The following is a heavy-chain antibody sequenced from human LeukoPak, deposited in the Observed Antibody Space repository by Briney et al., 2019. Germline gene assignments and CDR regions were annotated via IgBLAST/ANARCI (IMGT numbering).Heavy chain of an antibody. CDR1: GGSISSYY. J-gene: IGHJ6*02. CDR3: ARGGHYGMDV. Sequence: SEALSLTCTVSGGSISSYYWSWIRQPPGKGLEWIGYIYYSGSTNYNPSLKSRVTMSVDTSKNQFSLKLSSVTAADTAVYYCARGGHYGMDVWGQGTTVTVSS. D-gene: IGHD3-16*01. CDR2: IYYSGST. V-gene: IGHV4-59*12.